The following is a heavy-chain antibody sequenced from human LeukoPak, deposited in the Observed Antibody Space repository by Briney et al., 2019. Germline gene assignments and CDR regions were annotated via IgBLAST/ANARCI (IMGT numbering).Heavy chain of an antibody. Sequence: PGGSLRLSCAASGFTFSSYEMNWVRQAPGKGLEWVSGISGSGGSTYYADSVKGRFTISRDNSKNTLYLQMISLRAEDTAVYYCAKDRYSNYGNWFDPWGQGTLVTVFS. V-gene: IGHV3-23*01. J-gene: IGHJ5*02. CDR1: GFTFSSYE. CDR3: AKDRYSNYGNWFDP. CDR2: ISGSGGST. D-gene: IGHD4-11*01.